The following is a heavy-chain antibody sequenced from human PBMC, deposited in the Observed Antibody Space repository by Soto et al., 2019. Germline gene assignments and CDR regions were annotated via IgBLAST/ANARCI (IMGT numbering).Heavy chain of an antibody. CDR2: IYPGDSGT. CDR3: ARQEQISTAMDV. D-gene: IGHD2-15*01. V-gene: IGHV5-51*01. J-gene: IGHJ6*02. CDR1: GDIFTNNW. Sequence: LGESLKISCKGSGDIFTNNWIAWVRQTPGKGLEWMGIIYPGDSGTRYRPSFQGQVLISVDKSINTAYLQWSSLKASDTAMYYCARQEQISTAMDVWGQGTTVTVSS.